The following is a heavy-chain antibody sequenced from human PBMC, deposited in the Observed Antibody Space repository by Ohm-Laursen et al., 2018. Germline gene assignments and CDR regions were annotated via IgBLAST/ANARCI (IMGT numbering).Heavy chain of an antibody. CDR2: ISWNSGSI. V-gene: IGHV3-9*01. J-gene: IGHJ6*04. CDR1: GFTFDDYA. CDR3: ASDYGDASSSYGRAA. Sequence: SLRLSCSASGFTFDDYAMHWVRQAPGKGLEWVSGISWNSGSIGYADSVKGRFTISRDNAKNSLYLQMNSLRAEDTAVYYCASDYGDASSSYGRAAWGKEPTFTVSP. D-gene: IGHD4-17*01.